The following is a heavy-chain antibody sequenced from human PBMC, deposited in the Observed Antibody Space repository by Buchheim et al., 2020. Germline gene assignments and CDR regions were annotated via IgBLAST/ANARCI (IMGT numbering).Heavy chain of an antibody. J-gene: IGHJ3*02. V-gene: IGHV3-7*01. Sequence: EVQLVESGGGLVQPGGSLRLSCAASGFTFSSYWMSWVRQAPGKGLEWVANIKQDGSAKYSVDSVKGRFTISRDNAKTSLYLQMNSLRAEDTAVYYCARVGRQLERRNAFDIWGQGT. CDR1: GFTFSSYW. CDR3: ARVGRQLERRNAFDI. CDR2: IKQDGSAK. D-gene: IGHD1-1*01.